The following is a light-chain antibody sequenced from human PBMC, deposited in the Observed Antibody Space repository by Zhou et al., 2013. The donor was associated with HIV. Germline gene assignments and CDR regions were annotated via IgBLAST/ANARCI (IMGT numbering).Light chain of an antibody. J-gene: IGKJ2*01. CDR3: QQYHTLYT. CDR1: QSIGTW. V-gene: IGKV1-5*03. CDR2: KAS. Sequence: DIQMTQSPSTLSASVGDRVTITCRASQSIGTWLAWYQHKAGKAPKLLIYKASSLQSGVPPRFSGSGSGTEFTLTISSLQPDDFATYFCQQYHTLYTFGQGTRLEI.